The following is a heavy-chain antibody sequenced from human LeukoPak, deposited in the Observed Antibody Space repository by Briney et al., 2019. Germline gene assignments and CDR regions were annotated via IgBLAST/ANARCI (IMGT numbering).Heavy chain of an antibody. Sequence: GGSLRLSCAASGFTFSSYGMHWVRQAPGKGLEWVAVISYDGSNKYYADSVKGRFTISRDNSKNTLYLQMNSLRAEDTAVYYCARDLFSYYYDSNGLGPLDYWGQGTLVTVSS. D-gene: IGHD3-22*01. CDR3: ARDLFSYYYDSNGLGPLDY. CDR1: GFTFSSYG. V-gene: IGHV3-30*03. J-gene: IGHJ4*02. CDR2: ISYDGSNK.